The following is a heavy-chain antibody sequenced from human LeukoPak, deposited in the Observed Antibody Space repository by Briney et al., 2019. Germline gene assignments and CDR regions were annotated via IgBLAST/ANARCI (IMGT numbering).Heavy chain of an antibody. J-gene: IGHJ4*02. CDR1: GGSISSSSYY. CDR2: IYYSGST. Sequence: SETLSLTCTVSGGSISSSSYYWGWIRQPPGKGLEWIGGIYYSGSTYYNPSLKSRVTISVDTFKNQFSLKLSSVTAADTAVYYCARYGDYGRSGYDFDYWGQGTLVTVSS. V-gene: IGHV4-39*07. D-gene: IGHD4-17*01. CDR3: ARYGDYGRSGYDFDY.